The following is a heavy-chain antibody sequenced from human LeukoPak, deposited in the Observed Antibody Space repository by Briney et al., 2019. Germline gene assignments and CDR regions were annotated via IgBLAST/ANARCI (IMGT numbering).Heavy chain of an antibody. Sequence: SGGSLRLSCAASGFTFSSYWMTWVRQAPGKGLEWVANIKQEGSEKYYVDSVKGRFTISRDNAKNSLYLQMNSLRAEDTAVYYCASDDCSGGSCYSGYWGQGTLVTVSS. CDR3: ASDDCSGGSCYSGY. J-gene: IGHJ4*02. V-gene: IGHV3-7*01. CDR2: IKQEGSEK. CDR1: GFTFSSYW. D-gene: IGHD2-15*01.